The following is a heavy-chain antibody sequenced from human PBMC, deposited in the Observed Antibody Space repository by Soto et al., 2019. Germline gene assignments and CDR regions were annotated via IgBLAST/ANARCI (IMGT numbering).Heavy chain of an antibody. CDR1: GLTFSSYA. CDR2: LNGDATEK. CDR3: AKGYSDSSWSHLDF. Sequence: EVQRLESGGGLVRPGGSLRLSCVISGLTFSSYAMTWVRQAPVKGLELVSALNGDATEKYPAASVRGRLPLSRDNSTRTLYLQMNRLRAEESAIYYSAKGYSDSSWSHLDFWGQGTLVTVSS. V-gene: IGHV3-23*01. D-gene: IGHD6-13*01. J-gene: IGHJ4*02.